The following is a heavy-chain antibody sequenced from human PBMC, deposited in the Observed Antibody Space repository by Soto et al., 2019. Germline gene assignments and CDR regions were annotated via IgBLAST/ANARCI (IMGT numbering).Heavy chain of an antibody. Sequence: SLSCNVSGASLAGDYWSWIRQPPGKGLEWIGRIYATGSTDYNPSLKSRLTMSVDMSKKQFSLTLRSVTAADTAMYYCVRDGTKNLRDWFDPWGQGILVTVSS. CDR2: IYATGST. J-gene: IGHJ5*02. CDR3: VRDGTKNLRDWFDP. V-gene: IGHV4-4*07. CDR1: GASLAGDY. D-gene: IGHD1-1*01.